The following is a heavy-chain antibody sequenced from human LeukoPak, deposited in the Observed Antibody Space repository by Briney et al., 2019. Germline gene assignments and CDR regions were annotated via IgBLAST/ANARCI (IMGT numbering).Heavy chain of an antibody. CDR2: IYTSGIT. D-gene: IGHD6-13*01. CDR3: ARHGQQQLVVHFDY. Sequence: PSETLSLTCTVSGASISSYYWSWIRQPPGKGLEWIGYIYTSGITNYNPSLKSRVTISVDTSKNQFSLKLSSVTAADTAVYYCARHGQQQLVVHFDYWGQGTLVTVSA. CDR1: GASISSYY. V-gene: IGHV4-4*09. J-gene: IGHJ4*02.